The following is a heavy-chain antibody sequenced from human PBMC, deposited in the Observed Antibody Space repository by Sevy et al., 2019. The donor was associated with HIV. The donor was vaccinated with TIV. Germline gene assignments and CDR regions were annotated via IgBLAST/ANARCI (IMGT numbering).Heavy chain of an antibody. CDR1: GYTFTGYY. CDR3: ARGSEVRGSTNSAFEI. Sequence: ASVKVSCKASGYTFTGYYVHWMRQAPGQGLEWMGWVNPEGGDTNYAQNIQGRVTMTRETSINTAYMELSSLTSDDTVVYYWARGSEVRGSTNSAFEIWGQGTMVTVSS. J-gene: IGHJ3*02. CDR2: VNPEGGDT. D-gene: IGHD2-8*01. V-gene: IGHV1-2*02.